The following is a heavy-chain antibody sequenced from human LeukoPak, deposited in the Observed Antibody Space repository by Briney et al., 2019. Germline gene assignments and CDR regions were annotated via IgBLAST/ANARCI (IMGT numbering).Heavy chain of an antibody. V-gene: IGHV3-15*01. CDR3: ATCNGDCYFNF. J-gene: IGHJ4*02. Sequence: GGSLRLSCAASGFTFRNAWMNWVRQAPGKGLEWVARVRSKAVGETTYYAAPVKGRFSISRDDPRDMVYLQMNSLETEDTAVYYCATCNGDCYFNFWGQGTLVTVSS. D-gene: IGHD2-21*02. CDR2: VRSKAVGETT. CDR1: GFTFRNAW.